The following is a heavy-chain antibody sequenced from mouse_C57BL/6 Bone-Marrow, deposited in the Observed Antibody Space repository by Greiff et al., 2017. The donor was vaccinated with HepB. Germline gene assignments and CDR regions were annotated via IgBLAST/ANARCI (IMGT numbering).Heavy chain of an antibody. D-gene: IGHD3-2*02. J-gene: IGHJ3*01. Sequence: EVKLVESGGGLVQPGGSLKLSCAASGFTFSDYYMYWVRQTPEKRLEWVAYISNGGGSTYYPDTVKGRFTISRDNAKNTLYLQMSRLKSEDTAMYYCARLEDSSGLTFAYWGQGTLVTVSA. CDR2: ISNGGGST. CDR3: ARLEDSSGLTFAY. CDR1: GFTFSDYY. V-gene: IGHV5-12*01.